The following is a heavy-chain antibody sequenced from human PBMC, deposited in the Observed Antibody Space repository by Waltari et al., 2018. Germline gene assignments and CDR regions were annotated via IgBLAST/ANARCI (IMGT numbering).Heavy chain of an antibody. D-gene: IGHD3-3*01. CDR3: ARGLSGHIRGNFDY. CDR2: INPNSGGT. V-gene: IGHV1-2*02. CDR1: GYTFTGYY. J-gene: IGHJ4*02. Sequence: QVQLVQSGAAVKKPGASVKVSCKASGYTFTGYYMHRVRRAPGQGLEWMGWINPNSGGTNYAQKFQGRVTMTRDTSISTAYMELSRLRSDDTAVYYCARGLSGHIRGNFDYWGQGTLVTVSS.